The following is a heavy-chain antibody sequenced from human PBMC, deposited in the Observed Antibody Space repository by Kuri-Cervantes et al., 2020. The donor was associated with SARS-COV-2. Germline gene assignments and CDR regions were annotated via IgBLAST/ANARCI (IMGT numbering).Heavy chain of an antibody. V-gene: IGHV4-59*01. CDR2: INHSGST. CDR3: ARNGGLGVSWQYYYYYMDV. J-gene: IGHJ6*03. D-gene: IGHD6-13*01. Sequence: SETLSLTCTVSGGSISSYYWSWIRQPPGKGLEWIGEINHSGSTNYNPSLKSRVTISVDTSKNQFSLKLSSVTAADTAVYYCARNGGLGVSWQYYYYYMDVWGKGTTVTVSS. CDR1: GGSISSYY.